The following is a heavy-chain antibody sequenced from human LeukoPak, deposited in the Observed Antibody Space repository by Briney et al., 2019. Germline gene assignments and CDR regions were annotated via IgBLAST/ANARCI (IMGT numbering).Heavy chain of an antibody. Sequence: PGRSLRLSCAASGFTFSSYAMHWVRQAPGKGLEWVAVISYDGSNKYYADSVKGRFTISRDNSKNTLYLQMNSLRAEDTAVYYCARVVATIRTSGAFDIWGQGTMVTVSS. V-gene: IGHV3-30-3*01. D-gene: IGHD5-12*01. CDR2: ISYDGSNK. J-gene: IGHJ3*02. CDR3: ARVVATIRTSGAFDI. CDR1: GFTFSSYA.